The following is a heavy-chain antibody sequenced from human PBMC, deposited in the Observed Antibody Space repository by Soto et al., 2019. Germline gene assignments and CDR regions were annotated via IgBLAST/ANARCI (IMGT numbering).Heavy chain of an antibody. D-gene: IGHD3-22*01. CDR2: IIPIFGTA. CDR1: GGTFSSYA. CDR3: AREDSSGYYSDY. Sequence: ASVKVSCKASGGTFSSYAISWVRQAPGQGLEWMGGIIPIFGTANYAQKFQGRVTITADESTSTAYMELSSLRSEDTAVYYCAREDSSGYYSDYWGQGTLVTVSS. V-gene: IGHV1-69*13. J-gene: IGHJ4*02.